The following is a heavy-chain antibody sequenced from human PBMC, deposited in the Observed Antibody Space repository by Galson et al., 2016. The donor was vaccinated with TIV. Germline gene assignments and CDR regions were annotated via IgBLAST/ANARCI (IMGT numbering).Heavy chain of an antibody. Sequence: SLRLSCAASGFTFSIYAMHWVRQAPGKGLEWVGLISYDGSNKWYADSVKGRFTISRDNSKNTLYLQMNSLRVEDTAVYYCAKVGARGYRDYPYYLAYWGQGTLVTVSS. CDR2: ISYDGSNK. CDR3: AKVGARGYRDYPYYLAY. CDR1: GFTFSIYA. D-gene: IGHD4-17*01. J-gene: IGHJ4*02. V-gene: IGHV3-30*18.